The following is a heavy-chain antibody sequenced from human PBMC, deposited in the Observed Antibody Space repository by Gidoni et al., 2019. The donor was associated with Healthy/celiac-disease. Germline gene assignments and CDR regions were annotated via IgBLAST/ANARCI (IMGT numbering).Heavy chain of an antibody. CDR1: GFTFDDYA. J-gene: IGHJ3*02. V-gene: IGHV3-9*01. Sequence: EVQLVESGGGLVQPGRSLRLSCAASGFTFDDYAMHWVRQAPGKGLGWVSGISWNSGSIGYADSVKGRFTISRDNAKNSLYLQMNSLRAEDTALYYCAKASDAFDIWGQGTMVTVSS. CDR2: ISWNSGSI. CDR3: AKASDAFDI.